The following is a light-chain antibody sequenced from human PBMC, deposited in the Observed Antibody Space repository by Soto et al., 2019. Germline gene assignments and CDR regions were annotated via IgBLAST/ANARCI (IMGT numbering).Light chain of an antibody. CDR2: DVG. J-gene: IGLJ2*01. CDR1: SSDVGGYNF. CDR3: ASYTTSNTVI. V-gene: IGLV2-14*03. Sequence: QSVLTQPASVSGPPGQSITISCTGTSSDVGGYNFVSWYQQHPGKVPKLVIYDVGYRPSGVSNRFSGSKSGNTASLTISGLQADDEADYYCASYTTSNTVIFGGGTQLTVL.